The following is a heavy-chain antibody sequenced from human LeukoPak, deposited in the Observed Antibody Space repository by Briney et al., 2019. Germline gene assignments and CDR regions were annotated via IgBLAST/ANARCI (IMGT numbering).Heavy chain of an antibody. CDR3: ARDRFGELFSDY. D-gene: IGHD3-10*01. J-gene: IGHJ4*02. V-gene: IGHV3-21*01. CDR1: GFTFSSYS. CDR2: ISSSSYI. Sequence: GGSLRLSCAASGFTFSSYSMNWVRQAPGKGLEWVSSISSSSYINYEDSVKGRFTISRDNAKNSLYLQMNSLRAEDTAVYYCARDRFGELFSDYWGQGTLVTVSS.